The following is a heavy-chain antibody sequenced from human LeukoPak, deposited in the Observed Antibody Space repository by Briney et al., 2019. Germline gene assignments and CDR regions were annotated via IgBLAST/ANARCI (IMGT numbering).Heavy chain of an antibody. Sequence: SETLSLTCTVSGGSISSYYWSWIRQPPGKGLEWIGYIYYSGSTNYNPSLKSRVTISVDTSKNQFSLKLSSVTAADTAVYYCARGRRSVVVPAALTGPYFDYWGQGTLVTVSS. V-gene: IGHV4-59*12. CDR3: ARGRRSVVVPAALTGPYFDY. D-gene: IGHD2-2*01. CDR2: IYYSGST. J-gene: IGHJ4*02. CDR1: GGSISSYY.